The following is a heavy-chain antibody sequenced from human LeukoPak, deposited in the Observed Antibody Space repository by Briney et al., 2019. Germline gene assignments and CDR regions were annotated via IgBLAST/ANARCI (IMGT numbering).Heavy chain of an antibody. CDR2: ISAYNGKT. V-gene: IGHV1-18*01. Sequence: GASVKVSCKASGYTFTSYGISWVRQAPGQGLEWMGWISAYNGKTNYAQKLKGRVTMTTETSTSTAYMELRSLRSDDTAVYYCARVILDHYDSSAPRDAFDIWGQGAMVTVSS. D-gene: IGHD3-22*01. CDR1: GYTFTSYG. J-gene: IGHJ3*02. CDR3: ARVILDHYDSSAPRDAFDI.